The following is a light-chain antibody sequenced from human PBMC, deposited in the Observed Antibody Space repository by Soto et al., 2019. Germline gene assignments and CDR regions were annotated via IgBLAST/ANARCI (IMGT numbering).Light chain of an antibody. CDR1: SSDVGGYNY. V-gene: IGLV2-14*03. J-gene: IGLJ2*01. CDR2: DVS. CDR3: SSYTTSGTVL. Sequence: QSVLTQPASVSGSPGQSITISCTGTSSDVGGYNYVSWYQQHPGKAPKLMIYDVSSRPSGVSNRFSGSKSGNTASLTISGLQAEDEADYHCSSYTTSGTVLFGGGTKVTVL.